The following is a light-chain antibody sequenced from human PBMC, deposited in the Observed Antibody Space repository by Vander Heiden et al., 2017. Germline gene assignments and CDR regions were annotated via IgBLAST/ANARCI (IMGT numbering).Light chain of an antibody. V-gene: IGKV4-1*01. CDR2: WAS. CDR3: QQYVSTPKT. J-gene: IGKJ1*01. Sequence: DIVMTQSPDSLAVSLGESATINCRSSQTVLYSSNNKNYLAWYQQKPRQPPKLLIYWASTRESGVPDRFSGSGSATDFTLTISSLQAEDVAVYYCQQYVSTPKTFGQGTKVEIK. CDR1: QTVLYSSNNKNY.